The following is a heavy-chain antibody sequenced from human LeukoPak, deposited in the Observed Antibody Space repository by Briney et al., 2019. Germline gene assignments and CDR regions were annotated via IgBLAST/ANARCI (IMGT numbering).Heavy chain of an antibody. CDR3: ARDSLPMAVTGPFDH. CDR2: IWFDGSNI. V-gene: IGHV3-33*01. Sequence: PGGSLRLSCAASGFNFSSYGMHWVRQAPGKGLEWVTPIWFDGSNIHYADSVKGRVIISRDNSKSALYLQMNSLRAEDTAIYYCARDSLPMAVTGPFDHWGQGALVTVSS. D-gene: IGHD6-19*01. CDR1: GFNFSSYG. J-gene: IGHJ4*02.